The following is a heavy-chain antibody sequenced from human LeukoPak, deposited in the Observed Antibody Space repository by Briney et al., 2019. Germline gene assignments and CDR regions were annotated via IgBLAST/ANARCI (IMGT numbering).Heavy chain of an antibody. V-gene: IGHV3-23*01. D-gene: IGHD3-16*02. CDR3: AKDTMITFGGVIVPNYSGYFDY. CDR1: GFTFSSYA. J-gene: IGHJ4*02. CDR2: ISGSGGST. Sequence: SGGSLRLSCAASGFTFSSYAMSWVRQAPGKGLEWVSAISGSGGSTYYADSAKGRFTISRDNSKNTLYLQMNSLRAEDTAVYYCAKDTMITFGGVIVPNYSGYFDYWGQGTLVTVSS.